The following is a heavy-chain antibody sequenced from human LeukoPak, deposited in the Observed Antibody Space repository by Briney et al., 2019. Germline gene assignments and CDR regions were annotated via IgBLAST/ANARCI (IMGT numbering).Heavy chain of an antibody. Sequence: ASVKVSCKASGYTFTSYYMHWVRQAPGQGLEWMGIINPSGGSTSYAQKFQGRVTMTRDTSTSTVYMELSSLRSEDTAVYYCARELDGIAVAGTNGLGFFDYWGQGTLVTVSS. CDR3: ARELDGIAVAGTNGLGFFDY. D-gene: IGHD6-19*01. V-gene: IGHV1-46*03. CDR2: INPSGGST. CDR1: GYTFTSYY. J-gene: IGHJ4*02.